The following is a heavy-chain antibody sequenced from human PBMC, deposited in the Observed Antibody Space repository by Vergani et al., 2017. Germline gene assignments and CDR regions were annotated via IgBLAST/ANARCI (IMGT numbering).Heavy chain of an antibody. Sequence: EVQLVESGGGLVKPGRSLRLSCTASGFTFGDYAMSWFRQAPGKGLEWVGFIRSKAYGGTTEYAASVKGRFTISRDDSKSIAYLQMNSLKTEDTAVYYCTRVCGGSCYSEGLDYWGQGTLVTVSS. CDR3: TRVCGGSCYSEGLDY. CDR2: IRSKAYGGTT. CDR1: GFTFGDYA. J-gene: IGHJ4*02. D-gene: IGHD2-15*01. V-gene: IGHV3-49*05.